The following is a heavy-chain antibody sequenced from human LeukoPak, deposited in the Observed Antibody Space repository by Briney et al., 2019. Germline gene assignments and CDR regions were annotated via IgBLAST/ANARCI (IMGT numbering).Heavy chain of an antibody. V-gene: IGHV1-18*01. J-gene: IGHJ6*03. CDR3: ASLGGTNPYYYYYMDV. D-gene: IGHD2-2*01. CDR1: GYTFTCYG. Sequence: ASVTVSCKASGYTFTCYGISRVRQAPGQGLEWVGWISAYNGNTNYAQKLQVRVTMTTDTSTSTAYMELRSLKSDDTAVYYCASLGGTNPYYYYYMDVWGKGTTVTVSS. CDR2: ISAYNGNT.